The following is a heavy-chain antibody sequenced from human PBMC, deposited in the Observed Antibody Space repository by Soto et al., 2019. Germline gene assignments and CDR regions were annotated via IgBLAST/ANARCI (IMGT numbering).Heavy chain of an antibody. Sequence: GGSLRLSRAASGCTFSSYGMHWVRQAPGKGLVWVSRINSDGSSTSYADSVKGRFTISRDNAKNTLYLQMNSLRAEDTAVYYCAVAVAGPTAIGYWGQGTLVTVSS. V-gene: IGHV3-74*01. CDR3: AVAVAGPTAIGY. J-gene: IGHJ4*02. CDR2: INSDGSST. CDR1: GCTFSSYG. D-gene: IGHD6-19*01.